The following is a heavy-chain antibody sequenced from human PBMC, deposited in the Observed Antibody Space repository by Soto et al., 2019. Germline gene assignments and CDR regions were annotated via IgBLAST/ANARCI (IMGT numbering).Heavy chain of an antibody. J-gene: IGHJ6*03. CDR1: GFTFSDYY. D-gene: IGHD3-10*01. Sequence: GGSLRLSCAASGFTFSDYYMSWIRQAPGKGLEWVSYISSSGSTIYYADSVKGRFTISRDNAKNSLYLQMNSLRAEDTAVYYCARDPGKYYYGSGSSNYYYYYMDVWGKGTTVTVSS. V-gene: IGHV3-11*01. CDR2: ISSSGSTI. CDR3: ARDPGKYYYGSGSSNYYYYYMDV.